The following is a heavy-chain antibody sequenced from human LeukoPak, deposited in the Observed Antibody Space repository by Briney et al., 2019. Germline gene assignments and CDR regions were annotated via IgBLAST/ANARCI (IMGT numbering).Heavy chain of an antibody. V-gene: IGHV4-30-4*01. CDR3: ANYYDTSGYSN. D-gene: IGHD3-22*01. J-gene: IGHJ4*02. CDR1: GASISSGDYY. CDR2: IYYSGNT. Sequence: SETLSLTCTVSGASISSGDYYWSWLRQPPGKGLEWIGYIYYSGNTYYNPSLKSRVTISLDTSKNQFSLRLSSVTAADTAVYFCANYYDTSGYSNWGQGTLVTVSS.